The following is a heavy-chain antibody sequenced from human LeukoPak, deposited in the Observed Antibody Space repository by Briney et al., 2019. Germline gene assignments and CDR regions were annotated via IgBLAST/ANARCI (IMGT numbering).Heavy chain of an antibody. V-gene: IGHV3-11*01. CDR1: GFNFSDHY. Sequence: GGSPRLSCAASGFNFSDHYMSWVRQAPGKGLEWVSYISSRSSVIKYGDSVRGRFTISRDNAKNSLYLHMSSLRAEDTAVYYCARKTYDASWYTDYWGQGTLVTVSS. D-gene: IGHD6-13*01. CDR2: ISSRSSVI. CDR3: ARKTYDASWYTDY. J-gene: IGHJ4*02.